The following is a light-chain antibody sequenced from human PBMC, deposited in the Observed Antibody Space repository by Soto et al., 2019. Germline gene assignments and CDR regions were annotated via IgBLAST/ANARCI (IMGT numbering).Light chain of an antibody. CDR2: KAS. J-gene: IGKJ1*01. V-gene: IGKV1-5*03. CDR1: QTISSW. CDR3: QHYNSYSEA. Sequence: DIQMTQAPSTLSGSVGERVTITCQARQTISSWLAWYQQKPGKAPKLLIYKASTLKSGVPSRFSGSGSGTEFTLTISSLQPDDFATYYCQHYNSYSEAFGQGTKV.